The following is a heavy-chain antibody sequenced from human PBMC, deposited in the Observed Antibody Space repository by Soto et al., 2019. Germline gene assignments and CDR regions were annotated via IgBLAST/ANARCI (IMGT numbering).Heavy chain of an antibody. CDR2: ISGSGGST. J-gene: IGHJ4*02. D-gene: IGHD4-17*01. V-gene: IGHV3-23*01. Sequence: GGSLRLSCAASGFTFSSYAMSWVRQAPGKGLEWVSAISGSGGSTYYADSVKGRFTISRDNSKNTLYLQMNSLRAEDTAVYYCAKDQDHYGDYRDFDYWGQGTLVTVSS. CDR1: GFTFSSYA. CDR3: AKDQDHYGDYRDFDY.